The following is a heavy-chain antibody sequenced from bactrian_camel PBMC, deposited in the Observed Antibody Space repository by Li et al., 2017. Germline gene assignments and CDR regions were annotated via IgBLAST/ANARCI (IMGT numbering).Heavy chain of an antibody. J-gene: IGHJ4*01. Sequence: HVQLVESGGGLVQPGGSLRLSCAASVDTVGRYCMGWFRQIPDKEREGIAGIESDGSTSYADSVKGRFTISRDNIKSTLYLQMNSLKTEDTAVYYCATGGTWEGYTYWGQGTQVTVS. D-gene: IGHD7*01. CDR2: IESDGST. CDR1: VDTVGRYC. V-gene: IGHV3S9*01. CDR3: ATGGTWEGYTY.